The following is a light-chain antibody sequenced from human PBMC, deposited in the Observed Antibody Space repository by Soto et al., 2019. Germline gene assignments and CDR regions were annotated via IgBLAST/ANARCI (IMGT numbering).Light chain of an antibody. Sequence: EIVLTQSPGSLSLSPGERATLSCRASHSISSSFLAWYQQRPGQAPRLLIYGASRRATGLPDRFSGSGSGTDFTLTISRLEPEDSAVYYCQQYSGSPMYTFGQGTKLRSN. CDR3: QQYSGSPMYT. J-gene: IGKJ2*01. CDR1: HSISSSF. V-gene: IGKV3-20*01. CDR2: GAS.